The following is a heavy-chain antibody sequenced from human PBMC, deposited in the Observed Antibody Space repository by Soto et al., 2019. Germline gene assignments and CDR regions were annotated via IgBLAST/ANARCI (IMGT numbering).Heavy chain of an antibody. CDR3: ARGEVVAAIHYFDY. CDR2: INHSGST. CDR1: GGSFSGYY. D-gene: IGHD2-15*01. V-gene: IGHV4-34*01. J-gene: IGHJ4*02. Sequence: QVQLQQWGAGLLKPSETLSLTCAVYGGSFSGYYWSWIRQPPGKGLEWIGEINHSGSTNYNPSLKSRVTISVDRSKNQFSLKLSSVTAADTAVYYCARGEVVAAIHYFDYWGQGTLVTVSS.